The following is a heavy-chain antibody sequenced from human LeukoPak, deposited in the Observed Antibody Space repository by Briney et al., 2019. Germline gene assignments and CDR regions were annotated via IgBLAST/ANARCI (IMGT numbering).Heavy chain of an antibody. CDR3: ARPYSYSYRAEDWFDP. CDR2: ISGSGGSP. V-gene: IGHV3-23*01. J-gene: IGHJ5*02. CDR1: GFTFSSYA. Sequence: GGSLRLSCAASGFTFSSYAMSWVRQAPGKGLEWVSAISGSGGSPYYADSVKGRFTISRDNSKNTLYLQMNSLRAEDTAVYYCARPYSYSYRAEDWFDPWGQGTLVTVSS. D-gene: IGHD5-18*01.